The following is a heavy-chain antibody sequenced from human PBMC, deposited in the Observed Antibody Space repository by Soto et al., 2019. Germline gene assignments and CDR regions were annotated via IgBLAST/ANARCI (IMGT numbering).Heavy chain of an antibody. Sequence: QVQLVQSGAEVKKPGSSVKVSCKASGGTFGSYAISWVRQAPGQGLEWMGGIIPIPGTANYAQKFQGRVTIAADESTSKAYMELSSLRSEDTAVYYCARSQGSSTSLEIYYYYYYGIDVWGQGTTVTVSS. CDR2: IIPIPGTA. CDR3: ARSQGSSTSLEIYYYYYYGIDV. J-gene: IGHJ6*02. CDR1: GGTFGSYA. V-gene: IGHV1-69*01. D-gene: IGHD2-2*01.